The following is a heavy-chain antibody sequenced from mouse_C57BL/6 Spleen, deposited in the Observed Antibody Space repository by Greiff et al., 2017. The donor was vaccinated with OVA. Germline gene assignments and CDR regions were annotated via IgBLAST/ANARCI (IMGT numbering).Heavy chain of an antibody. J-gene: IGHJ4*01. D-gene: IGHD1-1*01. CDR1: GFTFSDYY. Sequence: EVKLVESGGGLVQPAGSLKLSCAASGFTFSDYYMYWVRQTPEKRLEWVAYISNGGGSTYYPDTVKGRFTISRDNAKNTLYLQMSRLKSEDTAMYYCARQGGYYYGSSDYAMDYWGQGTSVTVSS. CDR3: ARQGGYYYGSSDYAMDY. V-gene: IGHV5-12*01. CDR2: ISNGGGST.